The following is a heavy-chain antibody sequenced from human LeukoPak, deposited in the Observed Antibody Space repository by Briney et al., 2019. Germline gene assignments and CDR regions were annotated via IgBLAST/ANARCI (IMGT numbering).Heavy chain of an antibody. CDR3: ASTPSVGADNLYWYFDL. Sequence: GGSLRHSCAASGFTFSSYAMSWVRQAPGKGLEWVSAISGSGGSTYYADSVKGRFTISRDNSKNTLYLQMNSLRAEDTAVYYCASTPSVGADNLYWYFDLWGRGTLVTVSS. CDR1: GFTFSSYA. CDR2: ISGSGGST. J-gene: IGHJ2*01. D-gene: IGHD1-26*01. V-gene: IGHV3-23*01.